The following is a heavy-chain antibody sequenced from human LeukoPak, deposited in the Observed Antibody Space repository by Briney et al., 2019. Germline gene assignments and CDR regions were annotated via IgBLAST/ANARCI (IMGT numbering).Heavy chain of an antibody. J-gene: IGHJ5*02. CDR1: GYTFTSYD. Sequence: ASVKVSCKASGYTFTSYDINWVRQATGQGLEWMGWMNPNSGNTGYAQKFQGRVTMTRDISTSTVYMELSSLRSEDTAVYYCARDKVFNWFDPWGQGTLVTVSS. V-gene: IGHV1-8*01. CDR2: MNPNSGNT. D-gene: IGHD5/OR15-5a*01. CDR3: ARDKVFNWFDP.